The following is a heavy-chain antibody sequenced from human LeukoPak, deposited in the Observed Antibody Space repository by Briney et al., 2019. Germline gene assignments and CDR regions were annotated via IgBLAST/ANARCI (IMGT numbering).Heavy chain of an antibody. CDR1: GGSFSGYY. CDR2: INHSGST. D-gene: IGHD6-6*01. Sequence: SETLSLNCAVYGGSFSGYYWSWIRQPPGKGLEWIGEINHSGSTNYNPSLKSRVTISVDTSKNQFSLKLSSVTAADTAVYYCARAAKSIAARRDFDYWGQGTLVTVSS. CDR3: ARAAKSIAARRDFDY. J-gene: IGHJ4*02. V-gene: IGHV4-34*01.